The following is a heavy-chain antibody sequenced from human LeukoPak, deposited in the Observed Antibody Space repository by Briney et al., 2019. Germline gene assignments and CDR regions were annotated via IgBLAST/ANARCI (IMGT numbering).Heavy chain of an antibody. D-gene: IGHD6-19*01. Sequence: SETLSLTCTVSGGPITSYYWNWIRQPPGGGLEWIGYTFYTGSTHYNPSLKSRVTISVDTSKNQFSLRLTSVTAADTAVYYCARASGQWLEYTWFDPWGQGTLVTVSS. V-gene: IGHV4-59*01. CDR3: ARASGQWLEYTWFDP. J-gene: IGHJ5*02. CDR2: TFYTGST. CDR1: GGPITSYY.